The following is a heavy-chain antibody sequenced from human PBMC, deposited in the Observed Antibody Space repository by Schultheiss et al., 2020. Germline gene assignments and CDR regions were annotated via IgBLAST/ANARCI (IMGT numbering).Heavy chain of an antibody. CDR3: ARNLQYSGYDD. V-gene: IGHV3-53*01. Sequence: GESLKISCAASGFTVSSNYMSWVRQAPGKGLEWVSVIYSGGSTYYADSVKGRFTITRDNSKNTLYLQMNSLRAEDTAVYYCARNLQYSGYDDWGQGTLVTVSS. D-gene: IGHD5-12*01. J-gene: IGHJ4*02. CDR1: GFTVSSNY. CDR2: IYSGGST.